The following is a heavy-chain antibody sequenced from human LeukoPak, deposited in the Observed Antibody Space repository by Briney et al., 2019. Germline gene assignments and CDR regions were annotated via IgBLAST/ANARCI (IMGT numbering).Heavy chain of an antibody. CDR3: ARDTLSDNYYYYGMDV. CDR2: IYTSGST. J-gene: IGHJ6*02. CDR1: GGSISSYY. D-gene: IGHD3-9*01. Sequence: SETLSLTCTVSGGSISSYYWSWLRQPAGKGLEWFGRIYTSGSTKHNPYRKSRVTMSVDTTKDHFSLRLICVTATDTAEYSCARDTLSDNYYYYGMDVWGQGTTVTVSS. V-gene: IGHV4-4*07.